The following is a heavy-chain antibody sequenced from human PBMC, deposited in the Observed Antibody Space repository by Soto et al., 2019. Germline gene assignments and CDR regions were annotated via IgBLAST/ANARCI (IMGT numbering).Heavy chain of an antibody. CDR2: IYYSGST. J-gene: IGHJ6*02. CDR1: GGSISSSNW. D-gene: IGHD3-10*01. V-gene: IGHV4-30-4*01. Sequence: SETLSLTCAVSGGSISSSNWWSWIRQPPGKGLEWIGYIYYSGSTYYNPSLKSRVTISVDTSKNQFSLKLSSVTAADTAVYYCARAGDSYGMDVWGQGTTVTVSS. CDR3: ARAGDSYGMDV.